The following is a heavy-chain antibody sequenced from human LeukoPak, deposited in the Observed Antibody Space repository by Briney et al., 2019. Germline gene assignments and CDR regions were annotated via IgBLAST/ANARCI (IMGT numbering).Heavy chain of an antibody. J-gene: IGHJ5*02. Sequence: SETLSLTCAVSGGPISSSSYYWGWIRQPPGKGLEWIGSIYYSGSTYYNPSLKSRVTISVDTSKNQFSLKLSSVTAADTAVYYCARHGVYCSSTSCPRRRFDPWGQGTLVTVSS. V-gene: IGHV4-39*01. CDR1: GGPISSSSYY. D-gene: IGHD2-2*01. CDR2: IYYSGST. CDR3: ARHGVYCSSTSCPRRRFDP.